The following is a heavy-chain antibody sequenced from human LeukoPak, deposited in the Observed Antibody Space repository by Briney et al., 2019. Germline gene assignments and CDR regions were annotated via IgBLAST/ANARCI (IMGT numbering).Heavy chain of an antibody. Sequence: SETLSLTCTVSGGSISSSSYYWGWIRQPPGKELEWIGSIYYSGSTYYNPSLKSRVTISLDTSRNQFSLKLTSLTAADTAVYYCARDHYYDSSVAYWGQGTLVTVSS. V-gene: IGHV4-39*07. J-gene: IGHJ4*02. CDR1: GGSISSSSYY. CDR2: IYYSGST. D-gene: IGHD3-22*01. CDR3: ARDHYYDSSVAY.